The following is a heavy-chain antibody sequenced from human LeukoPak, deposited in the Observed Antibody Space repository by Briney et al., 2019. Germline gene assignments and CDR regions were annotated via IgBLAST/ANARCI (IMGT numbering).Heavy chain of an antibody. Sequence: ASETLSLTCTVSGYSISSGYYWGWIRQPPGKGLEWIGSLYHSGSTYYNPSLKSRVTISVDTSKNQFSLKLSSVTAADTAVYYCARIVWCGELAIYYYYYMDVWGKGTTVTVSS. V-gene: IGHV4-38-2*02. D-gene: IGHD3-10*01. CDR3: ARIVWCGELAIYYYYYMDV. CDR2: LYHSGST. J-gene: IGHJ6*03. CDR1: GYSISSGYY.